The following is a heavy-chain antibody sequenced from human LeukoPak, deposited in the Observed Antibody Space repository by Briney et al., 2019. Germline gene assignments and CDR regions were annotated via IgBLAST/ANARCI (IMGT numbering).Heavy chain of an antibody. CDR2: IFPNSGGT. CDR3: ATLGATSFDY. V-gene: IGHV1-2*02. D-gene: IGHD1-26*01. Sequence: ASVKVSCKTSGYTFTDYYIHWLRQAPGQGLEWMGWIFPNSGGTNYAQKFQGRVNMTRDTSLSTAYMDLSRLRYDDTAVYYCATLGATSFDYWGQGALVTVSS. CDR1: GYTFTDYY. J-gene: IGHJ4*02.